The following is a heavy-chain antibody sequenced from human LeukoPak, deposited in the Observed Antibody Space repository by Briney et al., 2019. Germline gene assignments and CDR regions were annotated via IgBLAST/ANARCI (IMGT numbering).Heavy chain of an antibody. CDR2: INNSGST. J-gene: IGHJ4*01. CDR1: GGSFSGYY. D-gene: IGHD3-10*01. V-gene: IGHV4-34*01. CDR3: ARDFRQLWFGDLFDC. Sequence: SETLSLTCAVYGGSFSGYYWSWIRNPPGKGLEWIGEINNSGSTNYNPSLKRRVTISVDTSKNQSSLKLSSVIAADTAVYYRARDFRQLWFGDLFDCWGHRTTVTVSS.